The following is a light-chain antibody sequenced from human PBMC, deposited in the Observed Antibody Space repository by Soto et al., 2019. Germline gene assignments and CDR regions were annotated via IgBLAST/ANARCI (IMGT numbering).Light chain of an antibody. Sequence: IVLTQSPGTLSLSPGERATLSCRASQTGSNSYLACYQQKSRQAPSLLIYGVSTRATGTPDRFSGSGSGTEFTLTIRRLEPEDFAVYFCQHYVYPQWTFGPGTKVDIK. CDR2: GVS. J-gene: IGKJ1*01. V-gene: IGKV3-20*01. CDR1: QTGSNSY. CDR3: QHYVYPQWT.